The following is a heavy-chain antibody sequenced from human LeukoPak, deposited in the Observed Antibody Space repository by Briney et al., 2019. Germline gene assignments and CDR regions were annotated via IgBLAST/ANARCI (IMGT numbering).Heavy chain of an antibody. D-gene: IGHD3-10*01. CDR3: ANDMASGFGQRGGYDYYGMDV. CDR2: ISWNSGSI. CDR1: GFTFDDYA. J-gene: IGHJ6*02. Sequence: GGSLRLSCAASGFTFDDYAMQWVRQAPGKGLEGVSGISWNSGSIGYADSVKGRFTNSRDNAKNSLYLQMDSLRAEDTALYYSANDMASGFGQRGGYDYYGMDVWGQGTTVTVSS. V-gene: IGHV3-9*01.